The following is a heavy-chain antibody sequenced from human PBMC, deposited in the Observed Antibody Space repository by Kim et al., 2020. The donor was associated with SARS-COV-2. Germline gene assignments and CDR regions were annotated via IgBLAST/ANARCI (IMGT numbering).Heavy chain of an antibody. CDR2: IYHGGST. J-gene: IGHJ4*01. CDR1: AGSISSSNW. Sequence: SETMSLTCAVSAGSISSSNWWSWVRQPPGKGLEWIGAIYHGGSTIYNPSLKSRVSLSVDKSTNHISLKLSCVTAAGTAVYYRAISITIFGVAITCDYWG. D-gene: IGHD3-3*01. CDR3: AISITIFGVAITCDY. V-gene: IGHV4-4*02.